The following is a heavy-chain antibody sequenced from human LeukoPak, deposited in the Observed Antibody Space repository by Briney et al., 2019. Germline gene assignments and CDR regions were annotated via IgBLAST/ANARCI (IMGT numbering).Heavy chain of an antibody. CDR1: GGSIGSGGDY. Sequence: SQTLSLTCNVSGGSIGSGGDYWNWIRQNPGKGLEWIGYISYSGSTYYNPSLKSRVTISVETSKNQFSLKLRSATAADTAVYYCARGLYSIVEYWGQGTLVTVSS. CDR2: ISYSGST. D-gene: IGHD6-6*01. V-gene: IGHV4-31*03. J-gene: IGHJ4*02. CDR3: ARGLYSIVEY.